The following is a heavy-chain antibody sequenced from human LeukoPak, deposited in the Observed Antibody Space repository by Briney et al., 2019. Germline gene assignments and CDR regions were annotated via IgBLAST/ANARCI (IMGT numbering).Heavy chain of an antibody. Sequence: GGSLRLSCAASGFTFSSYSMNWVRQAPGKGLEWVSSISSSSSYIYYADSVKGRFTISRDNAKNSLYLQMNSLRAEDTAVYYCARAGDIVVVPAAISGDGAFGIWGQGTMVTVSS. CDR1: GFTFSSYS. CDR3: ARAGDIVVVPAAISGDGAFGI. D-gene: IGHD2-2*02. J-gene: IGHJ3*02. CDR2: ISSSSSYI. V-gene: IGHV3-21*01.